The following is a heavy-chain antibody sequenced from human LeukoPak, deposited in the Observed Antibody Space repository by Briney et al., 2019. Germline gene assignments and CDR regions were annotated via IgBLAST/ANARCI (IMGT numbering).Heavy chain of an antibody. V-gene: IGHV1-18*01. CDR3: AREDCSSTSCYSAGPFATDY. J-gene: IGHJ4*02. D-gene: IGHD2-2*01. CDR1: GYTFTSYG. CDR2: ISAYNGNT. Sequence: ASVKVSCKASGYTFTSYGISWVRQAPGRGLEWMGWISAYNGNTNYAQKLQGRVTMTTDTSTSTAYMELRSLRSDDTAVYYCAREDCSSTSCYSAGPFATDYWGQGTLVTVSS.